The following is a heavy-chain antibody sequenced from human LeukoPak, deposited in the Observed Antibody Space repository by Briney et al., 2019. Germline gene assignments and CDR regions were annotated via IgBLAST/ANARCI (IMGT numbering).Heavy chain of an antibody. CDR3: ARDRLYYFDY. J-gene: IGHJ4*02. D-gene: IGHD4/OR15-4a*01. CDR2: IYYSGST. Sequence: SETLSLTCTVSGVSISSYYWSWIRQPPGKGLEWIGYIYYSGSTNYNPSLKSRVTISVDTSKNQFSLKLSSVTAADTAVYYCARDRLYYFDYWGQGTLVTVSS. V-gene: IGHV4-59*01. CDR1: GVSISSYY.